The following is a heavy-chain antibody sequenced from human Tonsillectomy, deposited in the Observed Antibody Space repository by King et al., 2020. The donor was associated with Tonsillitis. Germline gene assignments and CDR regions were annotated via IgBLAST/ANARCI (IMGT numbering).Heavy chain of an antibody. CDR1: GFTFSSYG. D-gene: IGHD3-16*01. CDR2: IWYDGSNK. J-gene: IGHJ5*02. CDR3: ARDTKFGGVWWVDP. V-gene: IGHV3-33*08. Sequence: QLVQSGGGVVQPGRSLRLSCAASGFTFSSYGMHWVRQAPGKGLEWVAIIWYDGSNKYYADSVKGRFTISRDNSKNTLYLQMNSLRVEDTAVYYCARDTKFGGVWWVDPWGQGTLVTVSS.